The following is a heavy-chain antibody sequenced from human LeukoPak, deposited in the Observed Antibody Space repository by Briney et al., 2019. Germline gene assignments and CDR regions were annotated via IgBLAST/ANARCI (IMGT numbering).Heavy chain of an antibody. CDR3: ASGGSRGPVAAAGTDY. CDR2: ISSSSSYI. CDR1: GFTFSSYS. D-gene: IGHD6-13*01. J-gene: IGHJ4*02. Sequence: GGSLRLSCAASGFTFSSYSMNWVRQAPGKGLEWVSSISSSSSYIYYADSVKGRFTISRDNAKNSLYLQMNSLRAEDTAVYYSASGGSRGPVAAAGTDYWGQGTLVTVSS. V-gene: IGHV3-21*01.